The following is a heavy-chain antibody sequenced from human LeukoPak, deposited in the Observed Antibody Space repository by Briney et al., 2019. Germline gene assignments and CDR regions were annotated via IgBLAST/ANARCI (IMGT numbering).Heavy chain of an antibody. CDR3: ASGRGYMVRGVIGPYFDY. J-gene: IGHJ4*02. CDR1: GFTFSDYY. D-gene: IGHD3-10*01. V-gene: IGHV3-11*01. Sequence: GGSLRLSCAASGFTFSDYYMSWIRQAPGKGLEWVSYISSSGSTIYYADSVKGRFTISWDNAKNSLYLQMNSLRAEDTAVYYCASGRGYMVRGVIGPYFDYWGQGTLVTVSS. CDR2: ISSSGSTI.